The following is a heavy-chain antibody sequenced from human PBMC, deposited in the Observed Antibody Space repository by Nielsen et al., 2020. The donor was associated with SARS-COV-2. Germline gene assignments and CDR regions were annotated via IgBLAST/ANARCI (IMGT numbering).Heavy chain of an antibody. J-gene: IGHJ4*02. V-gene: IGHV3-30*02. D-gene: IGHD5-18*01. CDR3: AKTTIQLWLLVYFDY. CDR2: IWYDGSNK. CDR1: GFTFSSYG. Sequence: GGSLRLSCAASGFTFSSYGMHWVRQAPGKGLEWVAVIWYDGSNKYYADSVKGRFTISRDNSKNTLYLQMNSLRAEDTAVYYCAKTTIQLWLLVYFDYWGQGTLVTVSS.